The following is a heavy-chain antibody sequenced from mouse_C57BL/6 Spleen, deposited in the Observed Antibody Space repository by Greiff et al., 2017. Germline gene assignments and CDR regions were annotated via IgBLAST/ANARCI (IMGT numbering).Heavy chain of an antibody. CDR1: GFNINDYY. Sequence: DVQLQPSWAELVKPGASVTLSCTASGFNINDYYMHWVKQRTEQGLEWIGSIYPEVGVTKYAPKFQGKAAITADTSSNAAYLQLSSLTTEDTAVYYCARVDYWGQGTTLTVSS. CDR3: ARVDY. V-gene: IGHV14-2*01. CDR2: IYPEVGVT. J-gene: IGHJ2*01.